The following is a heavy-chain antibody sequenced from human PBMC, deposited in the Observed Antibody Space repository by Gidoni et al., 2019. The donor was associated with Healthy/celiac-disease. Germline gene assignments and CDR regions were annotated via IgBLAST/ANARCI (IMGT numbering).Heavy chain of an antibody. Sequence: TSYAQKFQGRVTMTRDPSTSTVDMELSSLRSEDTAVYYCARDLRPLTTNQASNYYYGMDVWGQGTTVTVSS. V-gene: IGHV1-46*01. D-gene: IGHD4-4*01. CDR3: ARDLRPLTTNQASNYYYGMDV. J-gene: IGHJ6*02. CDR2: T.